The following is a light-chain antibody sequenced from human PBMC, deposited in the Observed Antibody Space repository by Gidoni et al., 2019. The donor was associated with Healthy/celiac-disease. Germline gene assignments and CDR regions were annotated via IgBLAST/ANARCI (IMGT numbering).Light chain of an antibody. CDR2: SNH. Sequence: QSVLTQPPSASGTPGQSVTISCSGSSSNIGSNTVNWYQQLPGTAPNLLIYSNHQRPSGVPDRFSGSKSGTSASLAISGLQSEVEADYYCAAWDDSLNGLYVFGTGTKVTVL. V-gene: IGLV1-44*01. J-gene: IGLJ1*01. CDR3: AAWDDSLNGLYV. CDR1: SSNIGSNT.